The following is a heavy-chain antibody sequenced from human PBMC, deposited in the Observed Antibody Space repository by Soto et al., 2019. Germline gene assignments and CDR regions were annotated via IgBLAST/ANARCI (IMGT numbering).Heavy chain of an antibody. V-gene: IGHV1-18*01. CDR2: ISPYNGRT. CDR3: GRCRNDSHPRDG. J-gene: IGHJ6*02. CDR1: FYSFTSYG. Sequence: ASVQVSCKASFYSFTSYGLCGLRPVPGQGPEWMGWISPYNGRTNYAQSVKGRVVMTTDISTNTVYLELRSLRSDDAAIYYSGRCRNDSHPRDGWGHGTTVNVS. D-gene: IGHD2-2*01.